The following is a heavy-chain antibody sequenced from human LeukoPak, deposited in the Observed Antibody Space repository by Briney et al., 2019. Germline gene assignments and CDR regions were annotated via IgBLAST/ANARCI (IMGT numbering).Heavy chain of an antibody. V-gene: IGHV1-18*01. CDR1: GYTFTSYG. J-gene: IGHJ4*02. Sequence: ASVKVSCKASGYTFTSYGFRCGRQAPGQRLEGMGWIIAYNGNTNYAQKLQGRVTMTTDTSTSTAYMELRSLRAEDTAVYYCARGEHGDYEADYWGQGSLVTVYS. CDR2: IIAYNGNT. D-gene: IGHD4-17*01. CDR3: ARGEHGDYEADY.